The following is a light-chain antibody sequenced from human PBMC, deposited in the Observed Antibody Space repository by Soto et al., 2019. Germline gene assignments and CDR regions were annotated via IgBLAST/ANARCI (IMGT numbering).Light chain of an antibody. CDR3: QHYSNWPPWT. CDR2: GAS. V-gene: IGKV3-15*01. J-gene: IGKJ1*01. CDR1: QSISSN. Sequence: EIVMTQSPATLSVSPGERATLSCRASQSISSNLAWYQQKPGQAPRLLIYGASTRATGLPARFSGSGSGTESTLTISSLQSEDFAVYYCQHYSNWPPWTFGQGTKVEIK.